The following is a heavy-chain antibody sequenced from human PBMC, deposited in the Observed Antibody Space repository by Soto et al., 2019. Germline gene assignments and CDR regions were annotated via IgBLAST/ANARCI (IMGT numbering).Heavy chain of an antibody. CDR1: GFTFSSYG. Sequence: QVPLVESGGGVVQPGRSLRLSCAASGFTFSSYGMHWVRQAPGKGLEWVAVIWYDGSNKYYADSVKGRFTISRDNSKNTLYLKMNSLRAEDTAVYYCARVGSSSWYAYYYSGMDVWGQGTTVTVSS. CDR2: IWYDGSNK. V-gene: IGHV3-33*01. D-gene: IGHD6-13*01. CDR3: ARVGSSSWYAYYYSGMDV. J-gene: IGHJ6*02.